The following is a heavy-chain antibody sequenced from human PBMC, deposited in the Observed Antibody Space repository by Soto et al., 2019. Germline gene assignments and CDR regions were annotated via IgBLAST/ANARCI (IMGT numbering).Heavy chain of an antibody. Sequence: SGPTLVNPTQTLTLTCTFSGFSLSTTGVGVSWIRQPPGKALEWLALIYWHDDERYSPSLKSRLTITKDTSKNQVVLTMTNMDPVDTAPYYCAHRGGATFGLYYFDYWGQGALVTVSS. CDR3: AHRGGATFGLYYFDY. J-gene: IGHJ4*02. CDR2: IYWHDDE. V-gene: IGHV2-5*01. D-gene: IGHD3-16*01. CDR1: GFSLSTTGVG.